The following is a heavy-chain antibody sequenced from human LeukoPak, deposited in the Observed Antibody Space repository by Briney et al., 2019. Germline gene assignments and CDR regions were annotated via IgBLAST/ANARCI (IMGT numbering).Heavy chain of an antibody. CDR2: INPNSGGT. V-gene: IGHV1-2*06. Sequence: ASVKVSCKASGYTFTGYYMHWVRQAPGQGLEWMGRINPNSGGTNYAQKFQGRVTMTRDTSISTAYMELSRLRSDDTAVYYCARDRPVGGRTFKTNDYRGQGTLVTVSS. D-gene: IGHD1-26*01. CDR1: GYTFTGYY. J-gene: IGHJ4*02. CDR3: ARDRPVGGRTFKTNDY.